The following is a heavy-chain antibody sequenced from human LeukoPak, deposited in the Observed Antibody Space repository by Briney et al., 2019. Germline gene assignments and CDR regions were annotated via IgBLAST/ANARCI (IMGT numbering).Heavy chain of an antibody. V-gene: IGHV4-4*02. CDR1: GGSISSSKW. CDR3: ASKWELRYFDY. J-gene: IGHJ4*02. CDR2: IYHTGST. Sequence: SETLSLTCAVSGGSISSSKWWSWVRPPPGKGLEWIGEIYHTGSTNYNPSLKSRVTISVDKSKNQFSLELSSVTAADTAVYYCASKWELRYFDYWGQGTLVTVSS. D-gene: IGHD1-26*01.